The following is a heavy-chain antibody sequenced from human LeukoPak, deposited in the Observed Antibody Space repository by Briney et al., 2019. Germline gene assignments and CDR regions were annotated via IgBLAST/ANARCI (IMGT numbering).Heavy chain of an antibody. Sequence: GGSLRLSCAASGFTFSTYSMDWVRQAPGEGMGVVSSISTGSGTTTHTASVKGRFTISRHNAKNSLYLQMSSLRAEHTAVYYCVRVGLLTAYLHWGEGTLVTVSS. CDR1: GFTFSTYS. CDR3: VRVGLLTAYLH. V-gene: IGHV3-48*01. CDR2: ISTGSGTT. D-gene: IGHD3-9*01. J-gene: IGHJ1*01.